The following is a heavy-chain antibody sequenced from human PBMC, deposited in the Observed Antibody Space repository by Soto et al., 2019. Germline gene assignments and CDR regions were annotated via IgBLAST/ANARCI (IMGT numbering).Heavy chain of an antibody. J-gene: IGHJ6*02. CDR3: ARDFTDSSGPTLGMGV. Sequence: SETLSLTCAVYGGSFSGYYWTWIRQPPGTGLEWIGEINHSGSTNYNPPLKSRVTISVDTSKNQFSLKLSSVTAADTAVYYCARDFTDSSGPTLGMGVWGQGTTVTVS. D-gene: IGHD6-19*01. V-gene: IGHV4-34*01. CDR1: GGSFSGYY. CDR2: INHSGST.